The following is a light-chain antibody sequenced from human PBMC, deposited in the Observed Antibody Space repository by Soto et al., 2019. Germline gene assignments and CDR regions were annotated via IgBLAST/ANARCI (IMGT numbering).Light chain of an antibody. CDR3: CSYAGIYTWV. CDR1: SSDVGSYDL. CDR2: DDS. J-gene: IGLJ3*02. Sequence: QSALTQPASMSGSPGQSITISCTGTSSDVGSYDLVSWYQQHPGKAPKLMIYDDSKRPSGVSNRFSGSKSGNTASLTISGLKAEDEADYYCCSYAGIYTWVFGGGTKLTVL. V-gene: IGLV2-23*01.